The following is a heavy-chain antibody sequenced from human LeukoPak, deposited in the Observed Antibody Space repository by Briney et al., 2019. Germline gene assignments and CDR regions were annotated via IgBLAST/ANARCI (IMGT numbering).Heavy chain of an antibody. J-gene: IGHJ3*02. CDR1: GFTFSSYG. V-gene: IGHV3-30*18. D-gene: IGHD4-23*01. CDR3: AKAGPGNYGGNSEATSDAFDI. CDR2: ISYDGSNK. Sequence: PGGSLRLSCAASGFTFSSYGMHWVRQAPGKGLEWVAVISYDGSNKYYADSVKGRFTISRDNSKNTLYLQMNSLRAEDTAVYYCAKAGPGNYGGNSEATSDAFDIWGQGTMVTVSS.